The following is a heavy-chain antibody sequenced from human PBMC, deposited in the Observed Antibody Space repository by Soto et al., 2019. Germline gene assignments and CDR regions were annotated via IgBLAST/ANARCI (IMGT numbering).Heavy chain of an antibody. CDR3: AKDHDYGDIGIDY. J-gene: IGHJ4*02. V-gene: IGHV3-30*18. CDR1: GFTFSSYG. CDR2: ISYDGSNK. Sequence: PGGSLRLSCAASGFTFSSYGMHWVRQAPGKGLEWVAVISYDGSNKYYADSVKGRFTISRDNSKNTLYLQMNSLRAEDTAVYYCAKDHDYGDIGIDYWGQGTLVTVSS. D-gene: IGHD4-17*01.